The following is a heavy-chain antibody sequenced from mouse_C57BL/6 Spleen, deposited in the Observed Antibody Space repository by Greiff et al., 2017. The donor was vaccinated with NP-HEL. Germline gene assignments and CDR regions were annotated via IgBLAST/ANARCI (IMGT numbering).Heavy chain of an antibody. CDR3: ARGGQLRPPFAY. Sequence: QVQLKESGAELVKPGASVKISCKASGYAFSSYWMNWVKQRPGKGLEWIGQIYPGDGDTNYNGKFKGKATLTADKSSSTAYMQLSSLTSEDSAVYFCARGGQLRPPFAYWGQGTLVTVSA. D-gene: IGHD3-2*02. CDR2: IYPGDGDT. J-gene: IGHJ3*01. CDR1: GYAFSSYW. V-gene: IGHV1-80*01.